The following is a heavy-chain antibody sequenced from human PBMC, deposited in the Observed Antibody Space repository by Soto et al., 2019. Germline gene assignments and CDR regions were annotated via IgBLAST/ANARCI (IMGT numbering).Heavy chain of an antibody. D-gene: IGHD3-16*02. Sequence: QVQLVQSGAEVKKPGASVKVSCKASGYTFTNYYMHWVRQAPGQGLEWMGIVYPSGATTSYPQKFQGRVSMASDTSTSTVYMELSSLRSDDTAVYYCARADDYLWGSYRQFDYWGQGTLVTVSS. V-gene: IGHV1-46*01. J-gene: IGHJ4*02. CDR3: ARADDYLWGSYRQFDY. CDR2: VYPSGATT. CDR1: GYTFTNYY.